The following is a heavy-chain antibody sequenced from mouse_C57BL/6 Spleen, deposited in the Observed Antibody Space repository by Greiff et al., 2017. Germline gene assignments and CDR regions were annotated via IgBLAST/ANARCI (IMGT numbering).Heavy chain of an antibody. V-gene: IGHV1-69*01. Sequence: VQLQQPGAELVMPGASVKLSCKASGYTFTSYWMHWVKQRPGQGLEWIGEIDPSDSYTNYNQKFKGKSPLPVDTSSSTAYMQLSSLTSKDSAVYYCARRIYYGSSYWYFDVWGTGTTVTVAS. CDR1: GYTFTSYW. J-gene: IGHJ1*03. CDR2: IDPSDSYT. CDR3: ARRIYYGSSYWYFDV. D-gene: IGHD1-1*01.